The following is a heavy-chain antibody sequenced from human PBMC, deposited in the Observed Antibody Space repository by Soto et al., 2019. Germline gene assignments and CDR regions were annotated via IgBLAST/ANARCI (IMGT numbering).Heavy chain of an antibody. CDR1: GFPFSTSA. CDR3: GKYSGSYPFYNGMNV. CDR2: ISGTSDAS. Sequence: EVQLLESGGGLVQPGGYLRLCCAASGFPFSTSAMTWVRQAPGKGLEWVSIISGTSDASYYAESVKGRFTSSRDNSKNTLYLQMNSLRAEDTAVYYCGKYSGSYPFYNGMNVWGQGTTVTVSS. D-gene: IGHD1-26*01. J-gene: IGHJ6*02. V-gene: IGHV3-23*01.